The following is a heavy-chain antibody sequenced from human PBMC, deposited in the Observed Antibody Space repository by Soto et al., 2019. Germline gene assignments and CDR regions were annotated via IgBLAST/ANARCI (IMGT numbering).Heavy chain of an antibody. CDR1: GYTFTSYG. V-gene: IGHV1-18*04. J-gene: IGHJ6*02. D-gene: IGHD2-2*01. CDR3: ARDQTWVVPAANGMDV. CDR2: ISAYNGNT. Sequence: QVQLVQSGAEVKKPGASVKVSCKASGYTFTSYGISWVRQAPGQGLAWMGWISAYNGNTNNAQKLQGRVTMATDTSTSTAYMELRSLRSDDTAVYYCARDQTWVVPAANGMDVWGQRTTVIGSS.